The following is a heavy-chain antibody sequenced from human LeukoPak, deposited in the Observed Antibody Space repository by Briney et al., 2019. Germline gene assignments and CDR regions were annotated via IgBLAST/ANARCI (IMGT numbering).Heavy chain of an antibody. J-gene: IGHJ4*02. D-gene: IGHD1-14*01. CDR2: INAGHGNT. V-gene: IGHV1-3*01. CDR3: ARGAGFAEPLPEY. CDR1: GYTFTNYA. Sequence: ASVKVSCKASGYTFTNYAIQWVRQVPGQRLEWMGWINAGHGNTKYSQKLQGRVTITRDTSASTAYMELSSLRSEDTAVYYCARGAGFAEPLPEYWGQGTLLTVSS.